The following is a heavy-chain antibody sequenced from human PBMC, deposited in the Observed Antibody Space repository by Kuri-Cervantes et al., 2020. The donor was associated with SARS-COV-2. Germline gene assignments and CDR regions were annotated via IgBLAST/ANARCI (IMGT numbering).Heavy chain of an antibody. J-gene: IGHJ4*02. D-gene: IGHD1-26*01. CDR1: GFTFSSYW. V-gene: IGHV3-7*03. Sequence: GESLKISCAASGFTFSSYWMSWVRQAPGKGLEWVANIKQDGSEKYYVDSVKGRFTISRDNSKTSLYLQMNSLRADDTAVYYCAKEWATYYFDYWGQGTLVTVSS. CDR2: IKQDGSEK. CDR3: AKEWATYYFDY.